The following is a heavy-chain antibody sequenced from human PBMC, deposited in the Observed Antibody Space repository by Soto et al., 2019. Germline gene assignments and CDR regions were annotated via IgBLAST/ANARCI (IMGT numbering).Heavy chain of an antibody. J-gene: IGHJ6*02. CDR1: GYSFTNYW. V-gene: IGHV5-51*01. D-gene: IGHD3-3*01. CDR2: IYPGDSDT. Sequence: GESLKISCKGSGYSFTNYWIGWVRQMPGKGLDWMGIIYPGDSDTRYNPSFQGQVTISTDNSIYTAYLQWNSLKASDTAISYCAKHISRDFDFWSGLYYYYAMDVWGQGTTVTVSS. CDR3: AKHISRDFDFWSGLYYYYAMDV.